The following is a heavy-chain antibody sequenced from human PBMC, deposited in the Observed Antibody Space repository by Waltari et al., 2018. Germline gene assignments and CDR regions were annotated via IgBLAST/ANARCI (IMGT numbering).Heavy chain of an antibody. CDR1: GGPITPNLPY. D-gene: IGHD5-12*01. CDR3: ATYIGASIGTAAFDV. CDR2: ISYNGAT. Sequence: QLQLQESGPGLVKPSETLSLTCSVSGGPITPNLPYWGWTRHPPGQGLEWIGTISYNGATYTSPSLESRLTMSRDTSKNQLSLTLGSVTATDTSVYFCATYIGASIGTAAFDVWGQGTMVTVSS. J-gene: IGHJ3*01. V-gene: IGHV4-39*01.